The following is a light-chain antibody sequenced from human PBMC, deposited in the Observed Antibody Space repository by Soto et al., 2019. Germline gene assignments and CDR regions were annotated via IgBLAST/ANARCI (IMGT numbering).Light chain of an antibody. V-gene: IGKV3-15*01. CDR1: QSITSSY. CDR2: GAS. J-gene: IGKJ4*01. Sequence: EIVMTQSPATLSLSPGERATFSCRASQSITSSYVAWYQQKPGQAPRLLIYGASTRATGIPARFSGSGSGTDFTLTISSLQSEDFAVYYCQQYNNWPLTFGGGTKVEIK. CDR3: QQYNNWPLT.